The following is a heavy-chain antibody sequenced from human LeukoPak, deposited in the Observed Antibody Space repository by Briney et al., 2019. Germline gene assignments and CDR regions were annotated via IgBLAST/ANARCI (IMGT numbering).Heavy chain of an antibody. CDR1: GGSFSGYY. D-gene: IGHD1-26*01. V-gene: IGHV4-34*01. Sequence: SETLSLTCAVYGGSFSGYYWSWIGQPPGKGLEWIGEINHSGSTNYNPSLKSRVTISVDTSKNQFSLKLSSVTAADTAVYYCARGRIVRYYYYGMDVWGKGTTVTVSS. CDR2: INHSGST. CDR3: ARGRIVRYYYYGMDV. J-gene: IGHJ6*04.